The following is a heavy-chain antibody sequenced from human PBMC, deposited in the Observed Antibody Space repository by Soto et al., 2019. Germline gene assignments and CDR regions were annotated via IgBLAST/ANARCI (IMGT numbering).Heavy chain of an antibody. J-gene: IGHJ4*02. CDR1: GYTFTSYA. D-gene: IGHD3-10*01. V-gene: IGHV1-3*01. CDR2: INAGNGNT. Sequence: GASAKASCKASGYTFTSYAMHWVRQAPGQRLEWMGWINAGNGNTKYSQKFQGRFTISRGNAENSVFLQMNSLRVEDTSVYYCASGPWELDYWGQGALVTVPS. CDR3: ASGPWELDY.